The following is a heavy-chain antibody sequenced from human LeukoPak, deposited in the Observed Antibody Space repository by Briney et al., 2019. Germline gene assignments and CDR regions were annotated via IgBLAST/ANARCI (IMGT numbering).Heavy chain of an antibody. V-gene: IGHV4-39*01. J-gene: IGHJ4*02. CDR1: GGSISSSSYY. CDR2: IYYSGST. CDR3: ASIRGVTYGDTRKTEGN. D-gene: IGHD3-10*01. Sequence: SETLSLTCTVSGGSISSSSYYWGWIRQPPGKGLEWIGSIYYSGSTYYNPSLKSRVTISVDTSKNQFSLKLSSVTAADTAVYYCASIRGVTYGDTRKTEGNWGQGTLVTVSS.